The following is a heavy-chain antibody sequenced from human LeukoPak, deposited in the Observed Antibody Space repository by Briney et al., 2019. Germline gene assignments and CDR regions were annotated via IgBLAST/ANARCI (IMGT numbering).Heavy chain of an antibody. D-gene: IGHD1-1*01. CDR3: AKIEGSSWNLRDYYYYMDV. Sequence: GGSLRLSCVVSGLTFRSYWMTWVRQVPGKGPEWVANIKYDGSEKYYVDSVKGRFTISRDNAKNSLFLEMNSLRADDTAVYYCAKIEGSSWNLRDYYYYMDVWGKGTTVTVSS. CDR2: IKYDGSEK. V-gene: IGHV3-7*01. J-gene: IGHJ6*03. CDR1: GLTFRSYW.